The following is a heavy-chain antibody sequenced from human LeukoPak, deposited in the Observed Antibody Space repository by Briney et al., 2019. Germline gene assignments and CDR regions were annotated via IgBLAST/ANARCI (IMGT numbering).Heavy chain of an antibody. CDR1: GGSIISSTYY. CDR3: ARTIRDIVVVPAAIGTVPYYYYYMDV. CDR2: TYTSGGT. J-gene: IGHJ6*03. Sequence: SETLSLTCTVSGGSIISSTYYWSWIRQPAGKGLEWIGRTYTSGGTNYNPSLKSRVTISVDTSKNQFSLKLSSVTAADTAVYYCARTIRDIVVVPAAIGTVPYYYYYMDVWGKGTTVTVSS. V-gene: IGHV4-61*02. D-gene: IGHD2-2*01.